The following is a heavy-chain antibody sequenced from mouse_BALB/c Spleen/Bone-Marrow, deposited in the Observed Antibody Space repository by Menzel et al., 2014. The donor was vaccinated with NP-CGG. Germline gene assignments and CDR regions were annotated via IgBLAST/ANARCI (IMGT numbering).Heavy chain of an antibody. Sequence: QVQLQQPGAELVRPGASVKLSCRASGYTFTSYWINWVKQRPGQGLEWIGNIYPSDSYTNYNQRFKDKATLTVDKSSSTAYMQLSSPTSEDSAVYYCTRYGNNHYYAMDYWGQGTSVTVSS. D-gene: IGHD1-1*01. V-gene: IGHV1-69*02. CDR3: TRYGNNHYYAMDY. CDR2: IYPSDSYT. J-gene: IGHJ4*01. CDR1: GYTFTSYW.